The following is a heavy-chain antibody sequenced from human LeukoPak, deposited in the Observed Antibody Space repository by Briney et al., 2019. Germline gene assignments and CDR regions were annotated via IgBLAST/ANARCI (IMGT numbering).Heavy chain of an antibody. J-gene: IGHJ3*02. D-gene: IGHD6-6*01. CDR2: IYYSGST. V-gene: IGHV4-39*01. CDR1: GGSISSISYY. Sequence: SETLSLTCTVSGGSISSISYYWGWIRQPPGKGLEWIGSIYYSGSTYYNPSLKSRVTISVDTSKNQFSLKLSSVTAADTALYYCARHLHSNIAARSDNFNIWGQGTMVTVSS. CDR3: ARHLHSNIAARSDNFNI.